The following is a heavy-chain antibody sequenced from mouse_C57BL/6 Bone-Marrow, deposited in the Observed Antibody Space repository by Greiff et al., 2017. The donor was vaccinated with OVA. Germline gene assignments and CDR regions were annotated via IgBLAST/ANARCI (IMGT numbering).Heavy chain of an antibody. J-gene: IGHJ1*03. Sequence: EVQLQQSGPELVKPGASVKISCKASGYSFTDYNMNWVKQSNGKSLEWIGVINPNYGTTSYNQKFKGKVTLTVDQSSRTAYMQLNRLTSKDYAVDYWDYYGSSYGYFDDWGTGTTVTVSS. CDR2: INPNYGTT. D-gene: IGHD1-1*01. V-gene: IGHV1-39*01. CDR1: GYSFTDYN. CDR3: DYYGSSYGYFDD.